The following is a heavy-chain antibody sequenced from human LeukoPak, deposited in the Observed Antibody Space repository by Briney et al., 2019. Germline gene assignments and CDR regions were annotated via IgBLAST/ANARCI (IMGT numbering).Heavy chain of an antibody. Sequence: GGSLRLSCAASGFTFSSYAMSWVRQAPGKGLEWVSTVIGSGDFTYYADSVKGRFTISRDNSKNTLYLHMISLRTEDTAVYYCAKDWLWGSYGFDVWGQGTMVTVSS. D-gene: IGHD3-16*01. CDR1: GFTFSSYA. CDR3: AKDWLWGSYGFDV. V-gene: IGHV3-23*01. CDR2: VIGSGDFT. J-gene: IGHJ3*01.